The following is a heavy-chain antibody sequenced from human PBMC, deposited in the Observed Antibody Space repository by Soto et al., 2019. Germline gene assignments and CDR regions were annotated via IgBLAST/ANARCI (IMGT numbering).Heavy chain of an antibody. CDR3: ARAVPWRKSFDI. CDR1: GGSFGGYQ. J-gene: IGHJ3*02. CDR2: INQSGST. V-gene: IGHV4-34*01. Sequence: NPSETLSLTCAVSGGSFGGYQWSWIRQPPGGGLEWIGEINQSGSTNYNPSLKSRVAISVDTSETQFSLRLNSLTAADTAVYYCARAVPWRKSFDIWGQGTAVTVSS. D-gene: IGHD1-1*01.